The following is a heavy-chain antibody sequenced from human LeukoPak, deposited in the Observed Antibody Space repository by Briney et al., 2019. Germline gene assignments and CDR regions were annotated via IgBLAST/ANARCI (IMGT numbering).Heavy chain of an antibody. V-gene: IGHV4-34*01. D-gene: IGHD2-15*01. Sequence: SETLSLTCAVYGGSFSGYYWSWIRQRPGKGLEWIGEINHSGSTNYNPSLKSRVTISVDTSKNQFSLKLTSVTAADTAIYYCARPGGGPIRWGQGTLVTVSS. CDR3: ARPGGGPIR. J-gene: IGHJ4*02. CDR2: INHSGST. CDR1: GGSFSGYY.